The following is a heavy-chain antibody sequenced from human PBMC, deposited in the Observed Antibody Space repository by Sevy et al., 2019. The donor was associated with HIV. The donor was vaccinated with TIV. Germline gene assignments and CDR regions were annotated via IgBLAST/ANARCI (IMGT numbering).Heavy chain of an antibody. CDR3: ARNLRFGIDAFDI. CDR2: IYSSGST. Sequence: GGSLRLSCAASGFTVSTNYMNWVRQAPGKGLEWVSLIYSSGSTFYADSVKGRFTITRDNSKNTVYLQVNSLRAEDTAVYYCARNLRFGIDAFDIWGQGTMVTVSS. CDR1: GFTVSTNY. D-gene: IGHD3-16*01. V-gene: IGHV3-53*01. J-gene: IGHJ3*02.